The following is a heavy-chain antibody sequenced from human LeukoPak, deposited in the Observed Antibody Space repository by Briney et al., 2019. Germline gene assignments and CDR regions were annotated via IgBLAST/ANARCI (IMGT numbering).Heavy chain of an antibody. Sequence: PSETLSLTCAVYGGSFSGYYWSWIRQPPGKGLKWIGEINHSGSTNYNPSLKSRVTISVDTSKNQFSLKLSSVTAADTAVYYCARVRQQLVPAYFDYWGQGTLVTVSS. D-gene: IGHD6-13*01. CDR3: ARVRQQLVPAYFDY. V-gene: IGHV4-34*01. CDR1: GGSFSGYY. J-gene: IGHJ4*02. CDR2: INHSGST.